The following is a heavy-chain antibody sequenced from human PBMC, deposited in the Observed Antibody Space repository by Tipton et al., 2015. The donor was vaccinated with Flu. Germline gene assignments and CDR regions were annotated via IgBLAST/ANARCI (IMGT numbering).Heavy chain of an antibody. D-gene: IGHD5-12*01. CDR1: GFTLSDYW. CDR2: INSDGRTT. CDR3: AKDTRMATIDY. J-gene: IGHJ4*02. V-gene: IGHV3-74*01. Sequence: GSLRLSCAASGFTLSDYWMHWVRQVPGKGLVWLSRINSDGRTTVYADSVKGRFTISRDNAKNTLYLQMNSLRVDDTAVYYCAKDTRMATIDYWGQGILVTVSS.